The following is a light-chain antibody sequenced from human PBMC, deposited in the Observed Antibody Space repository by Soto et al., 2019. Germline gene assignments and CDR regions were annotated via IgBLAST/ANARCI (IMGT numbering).Light chain of an antibody. Sequence: DIQMTPSPSSLSASVGDRVTITCRASQGVSTWLAWYQQKPGKAPNLLIYTASSLQSGVPSRFSGSGSGTDFTLTINGLQPEDFATYYCQQAASFPITFGQGTRLEIK. CDR1: QGVSTW. J-gene: IGKJ5*01. CDR3: QQAASFPIT. V-gene: IGKV1-12*01. CDR2: TAS.